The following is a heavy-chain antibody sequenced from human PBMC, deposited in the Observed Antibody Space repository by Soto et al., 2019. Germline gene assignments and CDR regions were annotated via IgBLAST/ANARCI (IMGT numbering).Heavy chain of an antibody. V-gene: IGHV4-31*03. J-gene: IGHJ5*02. CDR2: IYYSGST. CDR1: GGSISSGGCY. Sequence: QVQLQESGPGLVKPPQSLSLTCTVSGGSISSGGCYWSWIREHPGKGLEWIGYIYYSGSTYYNPSLKSRVTISVDTSKNQFSLKLSSVTAADTAVYYCARRVVPAAINTNCFDPWGQGTLVTVSS. CDR3: ARRVVPAAINTNCFDP. D-gene: IGHD2-2*01.